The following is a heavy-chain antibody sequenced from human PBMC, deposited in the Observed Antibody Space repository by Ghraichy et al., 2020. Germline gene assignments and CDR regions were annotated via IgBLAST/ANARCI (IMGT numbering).Heavy chain of an antibody. Sequence: GESLNISCAASGFTFSSYAMSWVRQAPGKGLEWVSAISGSGGSTYYADSVKGRFTISRDNSKNTLYLQMNSLRAEDTAVYYCAKYCGGVPAANWFDPWGQGTLVTVSS. CDR1: GFTFSSYA. CDR2: ISGSGGST. CDR3: AKYCGGVPAANWFDP. V-gene: IGHV3-23*01. D-gene: IGHD2-2*01. J-gene: IGHJ5*02.